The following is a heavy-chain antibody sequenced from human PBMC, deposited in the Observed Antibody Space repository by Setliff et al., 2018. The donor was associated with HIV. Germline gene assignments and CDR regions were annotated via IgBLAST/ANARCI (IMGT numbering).Heavy chain of an antibody. J-gene: IGHJ3*01. V-gene: IGHV4-61*09. CDR2: VYTNGYT. CDR3: ARAPPGIQNDAFDV. CDR1: GGSISSGSYY. Sequence: SETLSLTCSVSGGSISSGSYYWTWIRQPAGKGPEWIGHVYTNGYTNYNPSLKSRVTISVDTSKNQFSLRLTSVTAADTAVYYCARAPPGIQNDAFDVWGQGTMVTVSS.